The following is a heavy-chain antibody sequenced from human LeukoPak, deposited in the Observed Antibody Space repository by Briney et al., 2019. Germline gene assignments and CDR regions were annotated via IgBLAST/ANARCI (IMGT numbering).Heavy chain of an antibody. J-gene: IGHJ4*02. CDR1: GFTFSSYA. CDR3: AKRQTTVTTLIDY. CDR2: ISNDGSNK. D-gene: IGHD4-17*01. Sequence: GGSLRLSCGASGFTFSSYAMHWVRQAPGKGLEWVAIISNDGSNKYYADSVQGRFTISRDNSKNTLYLQMNSLRAEDTAVYYCAKRQTTVTTLIDYWGQGTLVTVSS. V-gene: IGHV3-30*18.